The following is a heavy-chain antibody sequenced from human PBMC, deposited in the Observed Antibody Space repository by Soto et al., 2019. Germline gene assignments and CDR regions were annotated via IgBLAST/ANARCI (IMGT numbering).Heavy chain of an antibody. CDR3: TTDPPNILRYFDWLFTSDAFDI. CDR2: IKSKTDGGTT. J-gene: IGHJ3*02. CDR1: GFTFSSAW. Sequence: PGGSLRLSCAASGFTFSSAWMSWVRQAPGKGLEWVGRIKSKTDGGTTDYAAPVKGRFTISRDDSKNTLYLQMNSLKTEDTAVYYCTTDPPNILRYFDWLFTSDAFDIWGQGTMVTVSS. D-gene: IGHD3-9*01. V-gene: IGHV3-15*01.